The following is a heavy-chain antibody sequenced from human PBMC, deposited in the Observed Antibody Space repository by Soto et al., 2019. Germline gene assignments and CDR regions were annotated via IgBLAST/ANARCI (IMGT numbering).Heavy chain of an antibody. CDR3: AKDGHYGSGSYYYGMDV. CDR2: ISYDGSNK. Sequence: QPGGSLRLSCAASGFTFSSYGMHWVRQAPGKGLEWVAVISYDGSNKYYADSVKGRFTISRDNSKNTLYLQMNSLRAEDTAVYYCAKDGHYGSGSYYYGMDVWGQGTTVTVSS. J-gene: IGHJ6*02. D-gene: IGHD3-10*01. V-gene: IGHV3-30*18. CDR1: GFTFSSYG.